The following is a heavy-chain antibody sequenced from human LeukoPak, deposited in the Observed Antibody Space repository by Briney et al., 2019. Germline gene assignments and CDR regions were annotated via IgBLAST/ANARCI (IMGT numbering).Heavy chain of an antibody. CDR2: INQRGSEK. CDR1: GFIFSNYW. Sequence: GGSLRLSCAASGFIFSNYWMSWVRQGPGEGPEWVANINQRGSEKYYVDSVKGRFTISRDNAQKSLYLQMNSLRVDDTAVYYCARAVTSTEGYWGQGTLVTVSS. D-gene: IGHD4-17*01. V-gene: IGHV3-7*03. CDR3: ARAVTSTEGY. J-gene: IGHJ4*02.